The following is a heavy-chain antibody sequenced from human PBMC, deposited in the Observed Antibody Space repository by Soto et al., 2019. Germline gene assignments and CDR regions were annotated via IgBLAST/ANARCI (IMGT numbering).Heavy chain of an antibody. D-gene: IGHD5-12*01. CDR2: IIPIFGTA. CDR3: ARGNQRWLQLWYVDL. Sequence: QVQLVQSGAEVKKPGSSVTVSCKASGGTFSSYTISWVRQAPGQGLEWMGGIIPIFGTANYAQKFQGRVTITADESTSTAYMELSRLRAEDTAVYYCARGNQRWLQLWYVDLWGRATLVTVSS. CDR1: GGTFSSYT. J-gene: IGHJ2*01. V-gene: IGHV1-69*12.